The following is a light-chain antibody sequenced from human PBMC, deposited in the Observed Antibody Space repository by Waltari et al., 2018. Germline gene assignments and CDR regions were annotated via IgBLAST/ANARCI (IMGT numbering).Light chain of an antibody. V-gene: IGKV1-5*03. Sequence: DIKMTQSPSTLSASVGDTVIISCRASQSITTSLAWYQQKPGKAPDVLIYGASNLESGVPSRFSGSGSGTEFTLTISSLQPDDFATYYCQQYKSYKTFGQGTRVEI. CDR1: QSITTS. J-gene: IGKJ1*01. CDR2: GAS. CDR3: QQYKSYKT.